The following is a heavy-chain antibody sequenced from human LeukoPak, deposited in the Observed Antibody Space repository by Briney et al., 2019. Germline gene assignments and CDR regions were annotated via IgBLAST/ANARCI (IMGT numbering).Heavy chain of an antibody. D-gene: IGHD2-21*01. CDR3: ARDVNIVFDY. V-gene: IGHV4-34*01. J-gene: IGHJ4*02. Sequence: SETLSLTCAVYGGSFSGYYWSWIRQPPGKGLEWIGEINHSGSTNYNPSLKSRVTISVDTSKNQFSLKLSSVTAADTAVYYCARDVNIVFDYWGQGTLVTVSS. CDR2: INHSGST. CDR1: GGSFSGYY.